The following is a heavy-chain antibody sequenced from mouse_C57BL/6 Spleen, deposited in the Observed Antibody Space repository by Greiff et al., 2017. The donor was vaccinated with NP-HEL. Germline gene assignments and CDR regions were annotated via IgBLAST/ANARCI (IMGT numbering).Heavy chain of an antibody. J-gene: IGHJ3*01. V-gene: IGHV5-4*01. CDR3: ARDWDRAY. CDR1: GFTFSSYA. CDR2: ISDGGSYT. Sequence: EVQLQESGGGLVKPGGSLKLSCAASGFTFSSYAMSWVRQTPEKRLEWVATISDGGSYTYYPDNVKGRFTISRDNAKNNLYLQMSHLKSEDTAMYYCARDWDRAYWGQGTLVTVSA. D-gene: IGHD4-1*01.